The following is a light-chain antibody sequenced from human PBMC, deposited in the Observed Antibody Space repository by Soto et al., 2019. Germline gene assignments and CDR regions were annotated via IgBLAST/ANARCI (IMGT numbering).Light chain of an antibody. Sequence: DIVMTQSPLSLPVTPGEPASISCRSSQSLLDSNGFLYLDWYLQKPGQSPQLLIYLGSNRATGVPDRFSGSGSGTDFTLKISRVEAEDVGVYFCMQALHTGYTFGPGPSWRSN. CDR3: MQALHTGYT. CDR1: QSLLDSNGFLY. CDR2: LGS. J-gene: IGKJ2*01. V-gene: IGKV2-28*01.